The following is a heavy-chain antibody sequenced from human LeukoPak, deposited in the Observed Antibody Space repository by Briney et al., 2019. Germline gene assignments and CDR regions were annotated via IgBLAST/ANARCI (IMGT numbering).Heavy chain of an antibody. J-gene: IGHJ4*02. CDR2: IYHSGNT. Sequence: PSETLSLTCAVYGGSFSGYYWSWIRQPPGKGLEWIGEIYHSGNTNYNPSLKSRVTISVDTSKNQFSLKLSSVTAADTAVYYCARGPYDSSRDWGQGTLVTVSS. CDR1: GGSFSGYY. V-gene: IGHV4-34*01. D-gene: IGHD3-22*01. CDR3: ARGPYDSSRD.